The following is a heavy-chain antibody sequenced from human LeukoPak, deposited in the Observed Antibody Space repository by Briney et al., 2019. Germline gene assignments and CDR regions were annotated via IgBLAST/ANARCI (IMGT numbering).Heavy chain of an antibody. CDR2: INNGGSRT. Sequence: GGSLRLSCAASGFTFSNYWMHWVRQAPGKGLVWVSHINNGGSRTSYADSVKGRFTISRDNAKNTVDLQMNSLRAEDTAVYYCARGGSGCFDIWRQGAMVTVSP. CDR1: GFTFSNYW. J-gene: IGHJ3*02. D-gene: IGHD1-26*01. CDR3: ARGGSGCFDI. V-gene: IGHV3-74*01.